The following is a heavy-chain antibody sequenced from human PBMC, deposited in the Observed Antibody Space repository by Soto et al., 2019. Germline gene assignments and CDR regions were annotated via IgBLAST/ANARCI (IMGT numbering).Heavy chain of an antibody. CDR1: GDSVSSNSAT. J-gene: IGHJ4*02. D-gene: IGHD3-9*01. Sequence: QTLSLTCAISGDSVSSNSATWDWIRQSPSRGLEWLGRTYYRSKWSNDYAVSVKSRITITPDTSKNQFSLQLSSVTPEDTAIYYCAKLTGSGGKWGQGTLVTVSS. CDR3: AKLTGSGGK. V-gene: IGHV6-1*01. CDR2: TYYRSKWSN.